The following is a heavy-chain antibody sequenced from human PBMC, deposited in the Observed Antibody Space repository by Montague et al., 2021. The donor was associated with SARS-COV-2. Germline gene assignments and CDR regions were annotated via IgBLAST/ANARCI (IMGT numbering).Heavy chain of an antibody. CDR1: GFTFGDYV. Sequence: SLRLSCAASGFTFGDYVMHWVRPAPGKGLEWVSGINWNSGSLGYADSVKGRFTISRDNAKNSLYLQMNSLRAEDTALYYCAKDLSMGGYYFGYWGQGTLVTVSS. CDR3: AKDLSMGGYYFGY. D-gene: IGHD3-22*01. CDR2: INWNSGSL. J-gene: IGHJ4*02. V-gene: IGHV3-9*01.